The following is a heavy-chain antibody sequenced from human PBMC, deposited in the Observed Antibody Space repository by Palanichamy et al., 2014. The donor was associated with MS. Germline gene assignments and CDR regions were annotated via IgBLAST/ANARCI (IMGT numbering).Heavy chain of an antibody. J-gene: IGHJ4*02. D-gene: IGHD2-15*01. V-gene: IGHV3-9*01. Sequence: EVQLVESGGGLVQPGRSLSLSCAASGFSFGDYAMHWVRQAPGKAPEWVAGIIWNRDVAYADSVKGRFTISRDNAKNSLYLQMNSLRPEDTAFYYCVKDGTYTTSCLASWGQGTLVTVS. CDR3: VKDGTYTTSCLAS. CDR2: IIWNRDV. CDR1: GFSFGDYA.